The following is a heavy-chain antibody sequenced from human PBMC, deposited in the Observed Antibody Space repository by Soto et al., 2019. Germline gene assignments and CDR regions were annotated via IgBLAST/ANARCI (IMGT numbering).Heavy chain of an antibody. D-gene: IGHD1-7*01. V-gene: IGHV4-39*01. J-gene: IGHJ4*02. CDR1: GGSISSSSYY. CDR2: IYYSGST. CDR3: ARQGPKRRLELPIYPFDY. Sequence: SETLSLTCTVSGGSISSSSYYWGWIRQPPGKGLEWIGSIYYSGSTYYNPSLKSRVTISVDTSKNQFSLKLSSVTAADTAVYYCARQGPKRRLELPIYPFDYWGQGTLVTVSS.